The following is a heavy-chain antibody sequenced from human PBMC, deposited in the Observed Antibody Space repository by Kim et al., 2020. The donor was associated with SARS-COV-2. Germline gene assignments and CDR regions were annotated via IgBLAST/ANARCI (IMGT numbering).Heavy chain of an antibody. D-gene: IGHD3-16*01. V-gene: IGHV3-11*01. CDR2: I. CDR3: AGGEWGYDYMDV. J-gene: IGHJ6*03. Sequence: INYAHSGKGRFTISRDNAKNSLYLQMNSLRAEDTAAYFCAGGEWGYDYMDVWGKGTTVTVSS.